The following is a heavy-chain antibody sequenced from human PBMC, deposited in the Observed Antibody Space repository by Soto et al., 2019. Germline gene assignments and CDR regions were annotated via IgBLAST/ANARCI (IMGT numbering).Heavy chain of an antibody. CDR2: INANSGDT. D-gene: IGHD2-21*02. J-gene: IGHJ4*02. CDR3: ARQLAYCGGDCYTEPVDY. V-gene: IGHV1-2*02. CDR1: GYTFTRYY. Sequence: ASVKVSCKTSGYTFTRYYIHWVRQAPGQGLEWIGWINANSGDTKYAQRFQGRVTMTKDTSVTTVYMELTRLRSDDTAVYYCARQLAYCGGDCYTEPVDYWGQGTLVTVSS.